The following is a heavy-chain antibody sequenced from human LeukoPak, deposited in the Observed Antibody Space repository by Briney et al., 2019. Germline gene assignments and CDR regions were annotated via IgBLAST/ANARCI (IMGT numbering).Heavy chain of an antibody. CDR2: IYYSGST. CDR1: GGSISSYY. D-gene: IGHD2-15*01. J-gene: IGHJ3*02. V-gene: IGHV4-59*01. CDR3: AREIAAIPHDAFDI. Sequence: KPSETLCLTCTVSGGSISSYYWSWIRQPPGKVLEGIGYIYYSGSTNYNPSLKSRVTISVATSKNQFSLKLSSVTAADTAVYYCAREIAAIPHDAFDIWGQGTMVTVSS.